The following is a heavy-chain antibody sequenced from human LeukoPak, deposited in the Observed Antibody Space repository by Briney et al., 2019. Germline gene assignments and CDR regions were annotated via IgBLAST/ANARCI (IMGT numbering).Heavy chain of an antibody. CDR1: DYSISSGFY. V-gene: IGHV4-38-2*02. CDR2: IYHSGST. CDR3: ARSNPSKNYYMDV. Sequence: SETLSLTCTVSDYSISSGFYWGWIRQPPGKGLEWIGSIYHSGSTYYNPSLKSRVTISVDTSKNQLSLKLSSVTAADTAVYYCARSNPSKNYYMDVWGKGTTVTVSS. D-gene: IGHD1-14*01. J-gene: IGHJ6*03.